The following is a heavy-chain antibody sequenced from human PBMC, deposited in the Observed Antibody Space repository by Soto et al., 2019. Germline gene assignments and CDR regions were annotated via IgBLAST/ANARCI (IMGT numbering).Heavy chain of an antibody. Sequence: ASVKVSCKASGYTFTSYGISWVRQAPGQGLEWMGWISAYNGNTNYAQKLQGRVTMTTDTSTSTAYMELRSLRSDDTAVYYCARDFDILTGANWFDPWGQGTLVTVSS. CDR3: ARDFDILTGANWFDP. J-gene: IGHJ5*02. V-gene: IGHV1-18*01. CDR1: GYTFTSYG. CDR2: ISAYNGNT. D-gene: IGHD3-9*01.